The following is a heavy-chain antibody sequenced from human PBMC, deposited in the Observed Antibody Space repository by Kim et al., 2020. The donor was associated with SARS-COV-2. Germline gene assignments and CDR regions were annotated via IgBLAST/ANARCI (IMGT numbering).Heavy chain of an antibody. CDR1: GGSISSYY. Sequence: SETLSLTCTVSGGSISSYYWSWIRQPPGKGLEWIGYIYYSGSTNYNPSLKSRVTISVDTSKNQFSLKLSSVTAADTAVYYCARQGYMGYFDYWGQGTLVT. J-gene: IGHJ4*02. CDR2: IYYSGST. D-gene: IGHD3-16*02. V-gene: IGHV4-59*08. CDR3: ARQGYMGYFDY.